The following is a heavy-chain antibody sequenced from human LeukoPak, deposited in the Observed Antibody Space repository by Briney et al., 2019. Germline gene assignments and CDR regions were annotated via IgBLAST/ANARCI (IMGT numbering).Heavy chain of an antibody. J-gene: IGHJ5*02. D-gene: IGHD2-15*01. CDR3: ARVTPDYSRWFDP. V-gene: IGHV1-69*01. CDR2: VIPILATS. CDR1: GGTLSSYG. Sequence: SVTVSCKASGGTLSSYGITWVRQAPGQGLEWMGGVIPILATSNYAQKFQGRVTITADESTSTPYMELSSLRSEDTAVYYCARVTPDYSRWFDPWGQGTLVTVSS.